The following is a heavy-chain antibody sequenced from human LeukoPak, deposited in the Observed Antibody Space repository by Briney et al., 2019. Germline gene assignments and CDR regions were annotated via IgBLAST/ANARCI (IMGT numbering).Heavy chain of an antibody. Sequence: PSETLSLTCAVYGGSLSGYYWSWIRQPPGKGLEWIGEINHSGSTNYNPSLKSRVTISVDTSKNQFSLKLSSVTAADTAVYYCARHANYYGSGSYYRQYYFDYWGQGTLVTVSS. CDR3: ARHANYYGSGSYYRQYYFDY. D-gene: IGHD3-10*01. CDR2: INHSGST. V-gene: IGHV4-34*01. J-gene: IGHJ4*02. CDR1: GGSLSGYY.